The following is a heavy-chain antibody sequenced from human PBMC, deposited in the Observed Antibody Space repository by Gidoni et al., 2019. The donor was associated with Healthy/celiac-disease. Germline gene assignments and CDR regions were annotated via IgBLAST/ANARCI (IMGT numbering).Heavy chain of an antibody. CDR1: GGSISSYY. CDR2: IYYSGST. CDR3: ATCSTSCYLDYYMDV. V-gene: IGHV4-59*01. Sequence: QVQLQESDPGLVKPSETLSLTCTVSGGSISSYYWSWIRQPPGKGLEWIGYIYYSGSTNYNPSLKSRVTISVDTSKNQFSLKLSSVTAADTAVYYCATCSTSCYLDYYMDVWGKGTTVTVSS. D-gene: IGHD2-2*01. J-gene: IGHJ6*03.